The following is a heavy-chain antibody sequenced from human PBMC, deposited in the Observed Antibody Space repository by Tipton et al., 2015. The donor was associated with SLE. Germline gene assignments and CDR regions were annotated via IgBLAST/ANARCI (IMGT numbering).Heavy chain of an antibody. D-gene: IGHD5-24*01. V-gene: IGHV6-1*01. CDR3: ARARWLQFRGYAFDI. Sequence: LVKPSQTLSLTCAISGDSVSRISAHWTWIRQSPSRGLQWLGRTYYRSMWYHDYEVSLESRININPDTSKNQFSLQLNSVTPEDTAVYYCARARWLQFRGYAFDIWGQGTMVTVSS. J-gene: IGHJ3*02. CDR2: TYYRSMWYH. CDR1: GDSVSRISAH.